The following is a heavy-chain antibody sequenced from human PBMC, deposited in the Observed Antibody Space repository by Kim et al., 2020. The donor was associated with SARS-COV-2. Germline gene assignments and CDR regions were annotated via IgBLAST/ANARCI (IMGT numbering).Heavy chain of an antibody. Sequence: SETLSLTCSISGASITSHYWNWIRRPPGKGLEWIGCVCAGGRIKYNPSLKSRVTISGETSTNQFTLMLNSVTAADTAVYYCARDRRPVVWTDHDYWDFD. CDR1: GASITSHY. CDR2: VCAGGRI. CDR3: ARDRRPVVWTDHDYWDFD. D-gene: IGHD3-9*01. J-gene: IGHJ2*01. V-gene: IGHV4-59*11.